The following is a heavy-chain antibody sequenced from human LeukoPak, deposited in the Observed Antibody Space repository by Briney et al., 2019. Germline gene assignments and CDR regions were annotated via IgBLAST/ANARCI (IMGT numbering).Heavy chain of an antibody. CDR2: IYYSGST. Sequence: PSETLSLTCTVSGGSISSYYWSWIRQPPGKGLEWIGCIYYSGSTNYNPSFKSRVTISVDTSKYQFSLKLSSVTAADTAVYYCSSRGSGSYYYMNWFDPWGQGTLVTVSS. V-gene: IGHV4-59*12. CDR3: SSRGSGSYYYMNWFDP. J-gene: IGHJ5*02. CDR1: GGSISSYY. D-gene: IGHD3-10*01.